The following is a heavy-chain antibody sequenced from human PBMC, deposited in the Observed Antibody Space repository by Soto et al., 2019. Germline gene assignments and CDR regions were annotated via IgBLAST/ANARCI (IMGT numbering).Heavy chain of an antibody. CDR3: ALHYGSGSNYYYYGMDV. J-gene: IGHJ6*02. V-gene: IGHV1-69*12. D-gene: IGHD3-10*01. CDR2: IIPIFGTA. Sequence: QVQLVQSGAEVKKPGSSVKVSCKASGGTFSSYAISWVRQAPGQGLEWMGGIIPIFGTADYAQKFQGRVTMTADESTSTAYMELRSLRSEDTAVYYCALHYGSGSNYYYYGMDVWGQGTTVTVSS. CDR1: GGTFSSYA.